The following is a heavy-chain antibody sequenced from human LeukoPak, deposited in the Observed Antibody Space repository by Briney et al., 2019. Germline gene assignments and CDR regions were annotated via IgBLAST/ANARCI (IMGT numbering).Heavy chain of an antibody. Sequence: PGGSLRLSCAVSGFIFNTYGMHWVRQAPGKGLEWVADTSYDESQKYYRDSVKGRFTISRDNAKNSLYLQMNSLRAEDTALYYCARGGAAVARRYYYYYYMDVWGKGTTVTVSS. V-gene: IGHV3-30*03. J-gene: IGHJ6*03. CDR1: GFIFNTYG. CDR2: TSYDESQK. D-gene: IGHD6-19*01. CDR3: ARGGAAVARRYYYYYYMDV.